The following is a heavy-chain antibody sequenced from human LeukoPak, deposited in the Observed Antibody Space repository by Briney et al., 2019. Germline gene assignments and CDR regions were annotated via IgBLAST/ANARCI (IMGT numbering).Heavy chain of an antibody. CDR3: ARDPSFDYYDSSDYYCCAFDI. CDR1: GLPFSIYE. CDR2: ISSSGSHI. D-gene: IGHD3-22*01. J-gene: IGHJ3*02. Sequence: PGGSLRLSCAASGLPFSIYEMIWVRPAPGEGLEWVSYISSSGSHIYYADSVKGRFTISRDNAKNSLYLQMNSLRAEDTAVYYCARDPSFDYYDSSDYYCCAFDIWGQGTMVTVSS. V-gene: IGHV3-48*03.